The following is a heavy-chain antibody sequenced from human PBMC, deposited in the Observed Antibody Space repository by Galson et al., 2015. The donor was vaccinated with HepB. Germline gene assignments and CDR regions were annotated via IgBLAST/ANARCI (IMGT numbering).Heavy chain of an antibody. CDR3: AKMISTDGGFDY. V-gene: IGHV3-23*01. CDR1: GFTFSSYA. J-gene: IGHJ4*02. CDR2: TSGSGGST. Sequence: SLRLSCAASGFTFSSYAMSWVRQAPGKGLEWVSATSGSGGSTYYADSVKGRFTISRDNSKNTLYLQMNSLRAEDTAVYYCAKMISTDGGFDYWGQGTLVTVSS. D-gene: IGHD3-16*01.